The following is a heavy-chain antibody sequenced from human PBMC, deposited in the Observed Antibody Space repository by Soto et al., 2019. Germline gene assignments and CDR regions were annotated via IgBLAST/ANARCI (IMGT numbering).Heavy chain of an antibody. CDR2: ILNSGRA. V-gene: IGHV4-30-4*01. Sequence: PSETLSLTCSVSGGSISSGDNYWSWIRQPPGKGLECIGYILNSGRAHYTPSLRSRLAISVDTSRNQFSLKLSSVTAADTAVYYCARTSWFGELSFDYWGLGNLVTVSS. J-gene: IGHJ4*02. D-gene: IGHD3-10*01. CDR3: ARTSWFGELSFDY. CDR1: GGSISSGDNY.